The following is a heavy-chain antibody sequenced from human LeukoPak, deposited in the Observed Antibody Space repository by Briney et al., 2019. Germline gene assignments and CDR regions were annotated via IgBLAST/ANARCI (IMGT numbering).Heavy chain of an antibody. V-gene: IGHV3-23*01. CDR3: AKVGGYAQRHYYYYYGMDV. CDR1: GFTFSSYA. D-gene: IGHD5-12*01. J-gene: IGHJ6*02. Sequence: AGASLRLSCAASGFTFSSYAMSWVRQAPGKGLEWVSAISGSGGSTYYADSVKGRFTISRDNSKNTLYLKMNSLRAEDTAVYYCAKVGGYAQRHYYYYYGMDVWGQGTTVTVSS. CDR2: ISGSGGST.